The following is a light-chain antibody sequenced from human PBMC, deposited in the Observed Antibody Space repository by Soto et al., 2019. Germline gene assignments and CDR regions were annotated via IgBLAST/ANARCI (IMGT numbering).Light chain of an antibody. J-gene: IGKJ1*01. CDR3: QQHNGYSERM. CDR1: QRIGSW. CDR2: DAS. Sequence: DIQMTQSPSTLSASVGDRVTITCRASQRIGSWLAWYQQKLGKAPKLLIYDASSLESGVPSRFSGSGSGTEFTLTISSLQPDDFATYYCQQHNGYSERMFGQGTKVDIK. V-gene: IGKV1-5*01.